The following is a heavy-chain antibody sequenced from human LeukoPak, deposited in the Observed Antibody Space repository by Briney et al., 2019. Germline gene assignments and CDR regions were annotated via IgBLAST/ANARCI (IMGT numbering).Heavy chain of an antibody. Sequence: PGGSLRLSCVASGFNLDEYAMHWVRQAPGKGLEWVSGISWNGGNVGYADSVKGRVTVSRDNAKNSLYLQLSNLRPEDTALYYCAKGASVWLLESRFDPWGQGTLVTVSS. CDR1: GFNLDEYA. J-gene: IGHJ5*02. CDR3: AKGASVWLLESRFDP. CDR2: ISWNGGNV. D-gene: IGHD4-23*01. V-gene: IGHV3-9*01.